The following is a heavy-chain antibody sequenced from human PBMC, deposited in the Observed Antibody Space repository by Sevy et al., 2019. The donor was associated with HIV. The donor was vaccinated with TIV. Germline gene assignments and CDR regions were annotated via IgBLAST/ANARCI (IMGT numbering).Heavy chain of an antibody. Sequence: GGSLRLSCAASGFTFSSYSMNWVRQAPGKGLEWVSYISSSSTIYYADSVKGRFTISRDNAKNSPYLQMNSLRDEDTAVYYCASDQWKIWGNDAFDIWGQWTMVTVSS. J-gene: IGHJ3*02. CDR2: ISSSSTI. D-gene: IGHD3-16*01. CDR1: GFTFSSYS. CDR3: ASDQWKIWGNDAFDI. V-gene: IGHV3-48*02.